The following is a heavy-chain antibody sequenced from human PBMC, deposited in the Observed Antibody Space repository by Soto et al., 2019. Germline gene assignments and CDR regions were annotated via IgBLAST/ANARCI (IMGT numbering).Heavy chain of an antibody. V-gene: IGHV1-69*19. D-gene: IGHD3-22*01. CDR3: ATGRIVVVGSRAYYGMDV. J-gene: IGHJ6*02. CDR1: GGTLSNSA. Sequence: QLQLAQSGADVKKAGSSVKVSCKASGGTLSNSAFSWVRQAPGQGLEWMGGIIPVFGIVNYAQKFQDRVTITADECTSTAYMEVRSLRSEDTAVYFCATGRIVVVGSRAYYGMDVWGQGSKVTV. CDR2: IIPVFGIV.